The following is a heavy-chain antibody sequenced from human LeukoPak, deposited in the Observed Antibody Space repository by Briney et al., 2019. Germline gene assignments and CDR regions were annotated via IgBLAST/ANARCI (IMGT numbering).Heavy chain of an antibody. Sequence: GGSLRLSCAASGFTFSSYEMTWVRQAPGKGLEWVSYISSSGSMIYYADSVKGRFTISRDNAKKSLYLQMKSLRAEDTAVYYCARGYITMATGWFDPWGQGTLVTASS. J-gene: IGHJ5*02. CDR1: GFTFSSYE. CDR2: ISSSGSMI. D-gene: IGHD3-10*01. CDR3: ARGYITMATGWFDP. V-gene: IGHV3-48*03.